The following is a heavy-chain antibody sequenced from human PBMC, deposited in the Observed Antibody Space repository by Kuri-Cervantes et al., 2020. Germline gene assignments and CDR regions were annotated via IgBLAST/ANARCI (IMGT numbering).Heavy chain of an antibody. J-gene: IGHJ3*02. CDR1: GYTFTSYG. V-gene: IGHV1-18*01. D-gene: IGHD4-17*01. CDR2: ISAYNGNT. Sequence: ASVKVSCKASGYTFTSYGISWVRQAPGQGLEWMGWISAYNGNTNYARKLQGRVTMTTDTSTSAAYMELRSLRSDDTAAYYCARAYDYGDYAGAFDIWGQGTMVTVSS. CDR3: ARAYDYGDYAGAFDI.